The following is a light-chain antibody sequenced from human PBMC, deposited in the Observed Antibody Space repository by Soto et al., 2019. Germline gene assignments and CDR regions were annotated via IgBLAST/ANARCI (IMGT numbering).Light chain of an antibody. V-gene: IGKV3-20*01. CDR2: GAS. Sequence: FPKSRADGPVSRGEDGTLSWRASQSVSSSYLAWYQQKPGQAPRLLIYGASSRATGIPDRFSGSGSGTDFTPAISRLEPEDFAVYYCQQYGSSPRTFGQGTKVDIK. CDR3: QQYGSSPRT. CDR1: QSVSSSY. J-gene: IGKJ1*01.